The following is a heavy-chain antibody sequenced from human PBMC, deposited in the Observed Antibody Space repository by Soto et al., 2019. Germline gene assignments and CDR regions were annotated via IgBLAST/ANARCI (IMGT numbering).Heavy chain of an antibody. J-gene: IGHJ6*02. V-gene: IGHV3-33*01. CDR3: ARGNFVLMDGMDV. D-gene: IGHD2-8*01. CDR1: GFTFSNYG. Sequence: QVQLVESGGGVVQPGRSLRLSCAASGFTFSNYGMLWVRQAPGKGLEWVSLIWSDGSNKYYADSVKGRFTISRDNSKSTMYLQMSSLRAEDTAVYYCARGNFVLMDGMDVWGQGATVTVSS. CDR2: IWSDGSNK.